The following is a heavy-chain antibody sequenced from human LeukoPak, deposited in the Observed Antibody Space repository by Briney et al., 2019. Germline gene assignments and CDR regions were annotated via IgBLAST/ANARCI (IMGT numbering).Heavy chain of an antibody. Sequence: SQTRSLTCPVYTRSFSGYYWRWVRPPQGKWLEWNGEINHSGRTNYNPSLKARVTISLDQSKNQSSRKLGAVTAADPAVDYCAWGVYYFDYWGQGTLVTVSS. CDR3: AWGVYYFDY. J-gene: IGHJ4*02. CDR1: TRSFSGYY. CDR2: INHSGRT. V-gene: IGHV4-34*01.